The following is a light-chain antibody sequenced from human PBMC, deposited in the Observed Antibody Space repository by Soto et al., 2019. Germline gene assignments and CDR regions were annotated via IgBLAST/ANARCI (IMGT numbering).Light chain of an antibody. V-gene: IGLV2-14*01. J-gene: IGLJ1*01. Sequence: QSALTQPASVSGSPGQSITISCTGTSSDVGGYNYVSWYQQHPGKAPKLMIYEVSNRPSGVSNRFSGSKSGNTASLTISGLLAQDEADYSCSAYTSGSIVYVFGTGTKLTVL. CDR2: EVS. CDR1: SSDVGGYNY. CDR3: SAYTSGSIVYV.